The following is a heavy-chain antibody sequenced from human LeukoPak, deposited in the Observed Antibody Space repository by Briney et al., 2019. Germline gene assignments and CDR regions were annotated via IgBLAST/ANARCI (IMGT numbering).Heavy chain of an antibody. V-gene: IGHV1-46*01. CDR3: ARERVVVAATPRTGLDP. Sequence: ASVKVSCKASGYTFTSYYMHWVRQAPGQGLEWMGIINPSGGSTSYAQKFQGRVTMTRDTSTSTVYMEPSSLRSEDTAVYYCARERVVVAATPRTGLDPWGQGTLVTVSS. J-gene: IGHJ5*02. CDR1: GYTFTSYY. D-gene: IGHD2-15*01. CDR2: INPSGGST.